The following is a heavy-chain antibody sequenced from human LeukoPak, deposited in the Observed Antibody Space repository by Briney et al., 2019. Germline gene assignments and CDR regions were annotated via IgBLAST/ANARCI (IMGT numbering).Heavy chain of an antibody. Sequence: GGSLRLSCAASGFTFSSYAMSWVRQAPGKGLEWVSAISGSGGSTYYADSVKGRFTISRDNSKNTLYLQMNSLRAEDTAVYYCAKTFYYYDSSDHHGAFDIWGQGTMVTVSS. CDR1: GFTFSSYA. J-gene: IGHJ3*02. V-gene: IGHV3-23*01. CDR3: AKTFYYYDSSDHHGAFDI. D-gene: IGHD3-22*01. CDR2: ISGSGGST.